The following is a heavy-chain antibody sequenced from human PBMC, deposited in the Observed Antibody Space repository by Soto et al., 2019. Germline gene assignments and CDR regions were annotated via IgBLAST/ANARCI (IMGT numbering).Heavy chain of an antibody. Sequence: PGGSLRLSCAASGFTFDDYAMHWVRQAPGKGLEWVSGISWNSGSIGYADSVKGRFTISRDNAKNSLYLQMNSLRAEDTALYYCAKVGDGYNSGYDWGQGTLVTVSS. D-gene: IGHD5-12*01. CDR2: ISWNSGSI. CDR3: AKVGDGYNSGYD. V-gene: IGHV3-9*01. J-gene: IGHJ4*02. CDR1: GFTFDDYA.